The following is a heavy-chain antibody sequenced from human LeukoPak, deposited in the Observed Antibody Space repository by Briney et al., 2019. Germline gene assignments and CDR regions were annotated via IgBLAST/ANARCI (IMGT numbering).Heavy chain of an antibody. CDR3: ASEYCSSTSCYAN. CDR2: IYPGDSDT. Sequence: GGSLKISCKGSGYSFTSYWIGWVRPMPGKGLEWMGIIYPGDSDTRYSPSFQGQVTISADKSISTAYLQWSSLKASDTAMYYCASEYCSSTSCYANWGQGTLVTVSS. J-gene: IGHJ4*02. CDR1: GYSFTSYW. V-gene: IGHV5-51*01. D-gene: IGHD2-2*01.